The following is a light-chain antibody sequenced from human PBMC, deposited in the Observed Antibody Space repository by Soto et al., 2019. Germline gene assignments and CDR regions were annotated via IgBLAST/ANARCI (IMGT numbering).Light chain of an antibody. J-gene: IGLJ1*01. CDR1: SSDVGGYNY. CDR3: SSYTSSSTRV. CDR2: DVS. V-gene: IGLV2-14*01. Sequence: QSALTQPASVSGSPGQSITISCTGTSSDVGGYNYLSWYQQHPGKAPKLMIYDVSNRPSGVSNRFSGSKSGNTASLTISGLQAEDEADYYCSSYTSSSTRVFGTGTKVTVL.